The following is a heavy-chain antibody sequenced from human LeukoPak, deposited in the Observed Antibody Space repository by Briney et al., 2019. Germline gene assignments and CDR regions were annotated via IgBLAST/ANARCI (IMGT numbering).Heavy chain of an antibody. D-gene: IGHD5-24*01. V-gene: IGHV3-7*03. CDR2: MKEDGTET. CDR3: AKEGRSLQTY. CDR1: GFMFSSNW. Sequence: GGSLRLSCAASGFMFSSNWMSWVRLAPGKGLEWVANMKEDGTETYYVDSVKGRFTISRDNAKNSLYLQMNSLRVEDTAVYYCAKEGRSLQTYWGQGTLVTVSS. J-gene: IGHJ4*02.